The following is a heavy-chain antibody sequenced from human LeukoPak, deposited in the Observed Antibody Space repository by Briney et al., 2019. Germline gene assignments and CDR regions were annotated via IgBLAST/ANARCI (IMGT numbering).Heavy chain of an antibody. CDR1: GFTFSNYA. V-gene: IGHV3-30-3*01. CDR2: ISYDGSNK. CDR3: ARGRPLLYSSGWSSDY. Sequence: PGGSLRLSCAASGFTFSNYAVHWVRQAPGKGLEWVAVISYDGSNKYYADSVKGRFTISRDNSKNTLYLQMNSLRAEDTAVYYCARGRPLLYSSGWSSDYWGQGALVTVSS. D-gene: IGHD6-19*01. J-gene: IGHJ4*02.